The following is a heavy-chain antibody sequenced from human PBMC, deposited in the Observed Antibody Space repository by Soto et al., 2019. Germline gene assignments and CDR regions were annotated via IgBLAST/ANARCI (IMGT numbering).Heavy chain of an antibody. CDR2: ISWKSGRI. Sequence: EVQLVESGGGLVQPGRSLRLSCAASGFTFDDYAMHWVRQGPGKGLEWVSGISWKSGRIAYADSVKGRFTISRDNSKNTLYLQMNSLRAEDTAVYYCARFYGSGSYGMDVWGQGTTVTVSS. J-gene: IGHJ6*02. CDR1: GFTFDDYA. D-gene: IGHD3-10*01. V-gene: IGHV3-9*01. CDR3: ARFYGSGSYGMDV.